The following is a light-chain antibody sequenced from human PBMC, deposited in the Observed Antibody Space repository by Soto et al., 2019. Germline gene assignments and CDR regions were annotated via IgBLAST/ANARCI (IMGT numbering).Light chain of an antibody. CDR3: QKYDSAPLT. J-gene: IGKJ1*01. Sequence: DIQMTQSPSSLSASVGDRVTITCRASQGISNNLAWYQQKPEKVPKLLIYGASTLQSGVPSRFSGSRSGTDFTLTISSLQPEDVATYYCQKYDSAPLTFGQGTKVDFK. V-gene: IGKV1-27*01. CDR1: QGISNN. CDR2: GAS.